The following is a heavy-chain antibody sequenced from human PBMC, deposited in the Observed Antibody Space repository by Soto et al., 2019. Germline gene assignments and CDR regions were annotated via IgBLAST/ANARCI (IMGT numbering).Heavy chain of an antibody. V-gene: IGHV4-4*02. CDR3: ARDQNGSGNYYTRYFDY. CDR2: IYHSGST. J-gene: IGHJ4*02. CDR1: GGSINSRYW. Sequence: SETLSLTCAVSGGSINSRYWWSWVRQSPGKGLEWIGEIYHSGSTNYNPSLKSRVAISVDKSKNQFSLNLSSVTAADTAVYYCARDQNGSGNYYTRYFDYWGQGTLVT. D-gene: IGHD3-10*01.